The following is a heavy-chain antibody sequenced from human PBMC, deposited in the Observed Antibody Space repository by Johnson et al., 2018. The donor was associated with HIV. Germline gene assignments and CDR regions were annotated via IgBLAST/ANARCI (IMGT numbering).Heavy chain of an antibody. CDR3: ARDRAWNYEGAFDI. V-gene: IGHV3-53*01. D-gene: IGHD1-7*01. CDR2: IYSGGST. CDR1: GFTVSSNY. J-gene: IGHJ3*02. Sequence: VQLVESGGGLIQPGGSLRLSCAASGFTVSSNYMSWVRQAPGKGLEWVSVIYSGGSTYYADSVKSRFTISRDNSKNTLSLQMNSLRAEDTAVYYWARDRAWNYEGAFDIWGQGTMVTVSS.